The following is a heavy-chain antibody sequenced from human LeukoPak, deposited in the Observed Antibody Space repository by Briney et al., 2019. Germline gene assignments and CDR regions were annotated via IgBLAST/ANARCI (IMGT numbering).Heavy chain of an antibody. V-gene: IGHV3-30*18. Sequence: ISYDGSNKYYADSVKGRFTISRDNSKNTLYLQMNSLRAEDTAVYYCAKAPSSGWFHYYFDYWGQGTLVTVSS. CDR3: AKAPSSGWFHYYFDY. J-gene: IGHJ4*02. D-gene: IGHD6-19*01. CDR2: ISYDGSNK.